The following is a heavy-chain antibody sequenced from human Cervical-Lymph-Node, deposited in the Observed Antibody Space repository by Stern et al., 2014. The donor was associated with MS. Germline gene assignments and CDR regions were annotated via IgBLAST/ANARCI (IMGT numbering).Heavy chain of an antibody. CDR1: GYNFTTYW. D-gene: IGHD6-19*01. J-gene: IGHJ1*01. V-gene: IGHV5-51*01. CDR2: LYPGDSQT. CDR3: ARPSNSGLFLHH. Sequence: QLVQSGAEVKKPGESLKISCKGSGYNFTTYWIAWVRQTPGRGLEWMGLLYPGDSQTRYSPSFQAHVTMSADTSISTAYLQWSSLKASDTAIYYCARPSNSGLFLHHWGQGTLVTVSS.